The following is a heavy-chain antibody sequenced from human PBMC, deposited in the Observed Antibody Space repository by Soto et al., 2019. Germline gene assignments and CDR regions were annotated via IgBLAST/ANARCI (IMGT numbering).Heavy chain of an antibody. Sequence: HPGGSLRLACVASGFSFSNYWMHWVRQAPGEGLMWVARVDNGGGGTFYADSVRGRFTISRDNTNNNLYLQMNNLRVEDTAIYYCARDFPHNWFDPWGQGTLVTVSS. V-gene: IGHV3-74*01. CDR3: ARDFPHNWFDP. J-gene: IGHJ5*02. CDR2: VDNGGGGT. CDR1: GFSFSNYW.